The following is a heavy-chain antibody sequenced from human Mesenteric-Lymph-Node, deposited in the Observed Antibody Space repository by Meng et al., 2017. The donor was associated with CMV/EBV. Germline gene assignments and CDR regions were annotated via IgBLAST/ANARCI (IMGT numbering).Heavy chain of an antibody. CDR3: ARGRGYNYGYSDY. D-gene: IGHD5-18*01. CDR1: GFSVSTKY. J-gene: IGHJ4*02. CDR2: IYTDGST. Sequence: GESLKISCAGSGFSVSTKYMSWVRQAPGKGLEWVSVIYTDGSTYYADSVKGRFTISRDNAKNSLYLQMNSLRAEDTAVYFCARGRGYNYGYSDYWGQGTLVTVSS. V-gene: IGHV3-66*01.